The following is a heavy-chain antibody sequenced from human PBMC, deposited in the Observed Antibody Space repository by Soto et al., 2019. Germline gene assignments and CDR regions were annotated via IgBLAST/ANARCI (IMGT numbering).Heavy chain of an antibody. CDR2: IXXXXGXT. V-gene: IGHV1-18*04. D-gene: IGHD5-18*01. CDR3: ARDRRIQLWFPPFDY. CDR1: GYTFTSYG. J-gene: IGHJ4*02. Sequence: ASVQVSCKASGYTFTSYGISLVRQAPGQGLEWMXWIXXXXGXTXYXXTXXXRVTMTTDTSTSTAYMEMRSLRSDDTAVYYCARDRRIQLWFPPFDYWGQGTLVT.